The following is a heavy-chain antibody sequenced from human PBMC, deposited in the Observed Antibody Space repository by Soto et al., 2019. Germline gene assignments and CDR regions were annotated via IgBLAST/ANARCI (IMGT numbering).Heavy chain of an antibody. D-gene: IGHD3-3*01. CDR2: IHSNGNS. J-gene: IGHJ5*02. Sequence: SETLSLTCTVSGDSISSYYWSFFRQPPGQGLEWIAYIHSNGNSHFNPSLKSRATISMDTSKSQFFLNLYSVTAADTAVYYCARVAERISIFDHWGQGALVTVSS. CDR3: ARVAERISIFDH. V-gene: IGHV4-59*13. CDR1: GDSISSYY.